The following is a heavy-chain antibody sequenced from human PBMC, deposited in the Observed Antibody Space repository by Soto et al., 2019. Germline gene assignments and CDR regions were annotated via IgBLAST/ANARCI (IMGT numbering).Heavy chain of an antibody. D-gene: IGHD1-7*01. V-gene: IGHV4-31*03. Sequence: SETLSLTCTVSCGSISSGGYYWSWIRQHPGKGLEWIGYIYYSGSTYYNPSLKSRVTISVDTSKNQFSLKLSSVTAADTAVYYCARDYFPITRTTSFYYYYGMDVWGQGTKVNV. CDR2: IYYSGST. J-gene: IGHJ6*02. CDR1: CGSISSGGYY. CDR3: ARDYFPITRTTSFYYYYGMDV.